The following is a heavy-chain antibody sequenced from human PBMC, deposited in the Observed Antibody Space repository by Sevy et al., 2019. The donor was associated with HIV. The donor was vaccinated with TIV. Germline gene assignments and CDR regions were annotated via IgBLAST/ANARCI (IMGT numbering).Heavy chain of an antibody. J-gene: IGHJ5*02. CDR1: GFTFSSYG. CDR3: AKDSELELNWFDP. D-gene: IGHD1-1*01. Sequence: GGSLRLSCAASGFTFSSYGMHWVRQAPGKGLEWVAFIRYDGSNKYYADSVKRRFTISRDNSKNTLYLQMNSLRAEDTAVYYCAKDSELELNWFDPWGQGTLVTVSS. V-gene: IGHV3-30*02. CDR2: IRYDGSNK.